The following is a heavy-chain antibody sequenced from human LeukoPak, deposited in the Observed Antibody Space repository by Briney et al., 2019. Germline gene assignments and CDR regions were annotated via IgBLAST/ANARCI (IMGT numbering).Heavy chain of an antibody. V-gene: IGHV1-18*01. Sequence: ASVKVSCRASGYTFTSYGISWVRQAPGQGLEWMGWISAYNGNTNYAQNLQGRVTMTTDTSTSTAYMELTSLRSDDTAVYYCARVRATKSGKYYYYYAMDVWGQGTTVTVSS. CDR3: ARVRATKSGKYYYYYAMDV. J-gene: IGHJ6*02. D-gene: IGHD5-12*01. CDR1: GYTFTSYG. CDR2: ISAYNGNT.